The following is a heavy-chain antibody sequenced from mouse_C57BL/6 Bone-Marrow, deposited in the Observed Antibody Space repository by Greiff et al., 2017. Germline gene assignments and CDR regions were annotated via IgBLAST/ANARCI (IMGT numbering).Heavy chain of an antibody. V-gene: IGHV1-62-2*01. Sequence: VQLQQSGAELVKPGASVKLSCKASGYTFTEYTIHWVKQRSGQGLEWIGWLYPGSGSIKYNEKFKDKATLTADKSSSTVYMELSRLTSEDSAVYLCARHETALSNWPGAMDYWGQGTSVTVSS. CDR1: GYTFTEYT. J-gene: IGHJ4*01. CDR3: ARHETALSNWPGAMDY. CDR2: LYPGSGSI. D-gene: IGHD4-1*01.